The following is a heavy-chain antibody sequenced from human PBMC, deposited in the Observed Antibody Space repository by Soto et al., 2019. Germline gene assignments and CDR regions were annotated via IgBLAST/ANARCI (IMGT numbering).Heavy chain of an antibody. J-gene: IGHJ6*02. CDR3: ARESVVEAAKVYYGMDV. CDR2: ISSSSSTI. D-gene: IGHD2-15*01. Sequence: EVQLVESGGGLVQPGGSLRLSCAASGFTFSSYSMNWVRQAPGKGLEWVSYISSSSSTIYYADSVKGRFTISRDNAKNSLYLQMNSLRDEDTAVYYCARESVVEAAKVYYGMDVWGQGTTVTVSS. CDR1: GFTFSSYS. V-gene: IGHV3-48*02.